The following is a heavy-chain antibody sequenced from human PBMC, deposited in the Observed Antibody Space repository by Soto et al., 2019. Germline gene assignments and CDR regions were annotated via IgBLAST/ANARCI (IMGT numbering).Heavy chain of an antibody. D-gene: IGHD2-21*02. J-gene: IGHJ5*02. Sequence: AAVKVSCKASGYTFTSYGISWVRQAPGQGLEWMRWISAYNGNTNYAQKLQGRVTMTTDTSTSTAYMELRSLRSDDTAVYYSPTDSTGDSDSYCLDACGQRPLVTVSS. CDR1: GYTFTSYG. V-gene: IGHV1-18*04. CDR2: ISAYNGNT. CDR3: PTDSTGDSDSYCLDA.